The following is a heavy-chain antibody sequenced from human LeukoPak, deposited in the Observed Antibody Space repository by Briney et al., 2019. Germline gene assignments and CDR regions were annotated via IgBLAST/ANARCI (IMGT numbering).Heavy chain of an antibody. CDR2: INPNSGGT. Sequence: LRASVKVSCKASGYTFTSYGISWVRQAPGQGLEWMGWINPNSGGTNYAQKFQGRVTMTRDTSISTAYMELSRLRSDDTAVYYCARGLEYQLLTFDYWGQGTLVTVSS. CDR3: ARGLEYQLLTFDY. V-gene: IGHV1-2*02. D-gene: IGHD2-2*01. J-gene: IGHJ4*02. CDR1: GYTFTSYG.